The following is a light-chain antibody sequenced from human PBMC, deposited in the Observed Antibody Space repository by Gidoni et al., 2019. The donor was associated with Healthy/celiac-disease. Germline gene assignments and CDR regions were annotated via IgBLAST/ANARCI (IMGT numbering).Light chain of an antibody. V-gene: IGKV1-5*03. Sequence: DIQMTQSPSTLSASVGDRVTITCRASQSISSWLAWYQQKPGKAPKLLIYKASSLESGVPSRFSGSGSGTEFTLTISSLQPDDFATYYCQQYNSYSPLFGPGTNSGYQT. CDR3: QQYNSYSPL. CDR1: QSISSW. CDR2: KAS. J-gene: IGKJ3*01.